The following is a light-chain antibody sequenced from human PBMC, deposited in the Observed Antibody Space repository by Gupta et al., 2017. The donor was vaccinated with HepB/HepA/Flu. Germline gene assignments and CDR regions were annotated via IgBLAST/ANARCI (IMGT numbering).Light chain of an antibody. CDR3: MQYTHWPHT. J-gene: IGKJ3*01. V-gene: IGKV2-30*01. CDR1: QSLVSGDRNTY. CDR2: QVS. Sequence: DVVLPQSSLSLPVTLGQPASISCRSSQSLVSGDRNTYLYWFQQRPGQTPRRLIYQVSNRDSGVPDRFSGSGSGTDFTLKISGVEAEDVGVYYCMQYTHWPHTFGPGTKVEIK.